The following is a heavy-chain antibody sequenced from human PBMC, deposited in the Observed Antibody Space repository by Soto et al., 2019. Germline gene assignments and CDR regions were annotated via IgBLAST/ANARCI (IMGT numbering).Heavy chain of an antibody. V-gene: IGHV4-39*01. CDR3: ASPSLDCSGGSCYSEAGAFDI. Sequence: QLQLQESGPGLVKPSETLSLTCTVSGGSISSSSYYWGWIRQPPGKGLEWIGSIYYSGSTYYNPSLKSRVTISVDTSKNQFSLKLSSVTAADTAVYYCASPSLDCSGGSCYSEAGAFDIWGQGTMVTVSS. CDR1: GGSISSSSYY. D-gene: IGHD2-15*01. CDR2: IYYSGST. J-gene: IGHJ3*02.